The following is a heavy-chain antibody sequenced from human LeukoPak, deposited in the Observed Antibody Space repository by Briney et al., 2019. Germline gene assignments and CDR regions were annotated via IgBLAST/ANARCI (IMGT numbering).Heavy chain of an antibody. V-gene: IGHV3-74*01. CDR1: GFTFSNFR. Sequence: GGSLRLSCVASGFTFSNFRMHWVRQGPGKGLVWVSRISGDGSTTDHADSVKGRFTISRDNAKNTLYLQMNSLRAEDTAVYYCVRSNWHLDLWGQGTPVTVSS. CDR2: ISGDGSTT. CDR3: VRSNWHLDL. J-gene: IGHJ5*02. D-gene: IGHD1-7*01.